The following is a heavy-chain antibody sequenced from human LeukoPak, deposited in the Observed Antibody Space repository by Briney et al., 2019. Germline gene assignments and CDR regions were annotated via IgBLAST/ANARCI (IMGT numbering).Heavy chain of an antibody. V-gene: IGHV1-69*13. CDR1: GGTFSSYA. Sequence: SVKVSCKASGGTFSSYAISWVRPAPGQGLEWMGGIIPIFGTANYAQKFQGRVTITADESTSTAYMELSSLRSEDTAVYYCARPNYPGGSGSYGGTNWFDPWGQGTLVTVSS. CDR2: IIPIFGTA. D-gene: IGHD3-10*01. J-gene: IGHJ5*02. CDR3: ARPNYPGGSGSYGGTNWFDP.